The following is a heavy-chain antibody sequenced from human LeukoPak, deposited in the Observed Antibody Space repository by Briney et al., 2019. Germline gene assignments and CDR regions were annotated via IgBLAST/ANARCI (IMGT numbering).Heavy chain of an antibody. V-gene: IGHV3-23*01. CDR2: ISGSGGST. D-gene: IGHD2-2*01. J-gene: IGHJ4*02. CDR3: AKWGGDIVVVPAANYFDY. Sequence: GGSLRLSCAAAGFTFSSYAMSWVRQAPGKGLEWVSAISGSGGSTYYADSVKGRFTISRDNPKNTLYLQMNSLRAEDTAVYYCAKWGGDIVVVPAANYFDYWGQGTLVTVSS. CDR1: GFTFSSYA.